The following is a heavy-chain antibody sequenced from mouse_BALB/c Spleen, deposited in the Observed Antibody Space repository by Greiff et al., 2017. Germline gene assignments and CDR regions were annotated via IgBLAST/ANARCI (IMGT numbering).Heavy chain of an antibody. CDR3: ARNGDGFAY. D-gene: IGHD1-2*01. Sequence: QVQLKQSGAELVKPGASVKLSCKASGYTFTSYWMHWVKQRPGQGLEWIGEINPSNGRTNYNEKFKSKATLTVDKSSSTAYMQLSSLTSEDSAVYYCARNGDGFAYWGQGTLVTVSA. CDR2: INPSNGRT. V-gene: IGHV1S81*02. J-gene: IGHJ3*01. CDR1: GYTFTSYW.